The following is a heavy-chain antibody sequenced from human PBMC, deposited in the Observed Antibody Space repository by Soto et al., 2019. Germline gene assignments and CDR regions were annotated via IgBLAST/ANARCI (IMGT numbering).Heavy chain of an antibody. V-gene: IGHV3-30-3*01. J-gene: IGHJ4*02. CDR2: ISYDGSNK. CDR3: ARAYYYDSSGWD. Sequence: QVQLVESGGGVVQPGRSLRLSCAASGFTFRSYAMHWVRQAPGKGLEWVAGISYDGSNKYYADSVKGRFTISRDNSKNTLYLQMNSLRAEDTAVYYCARAYYYDSSGWDWGQGTLVTVSS. D-gene: IGHD3-22*01. CDR1: GFTFRSYA.